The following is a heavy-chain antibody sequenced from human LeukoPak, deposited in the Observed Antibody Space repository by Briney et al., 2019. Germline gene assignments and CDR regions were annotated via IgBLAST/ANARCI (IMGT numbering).Heavy chain of an antibody. CDR2: ISGSGGST. V-gene: IGHV3-23*01. D-gene: IGHD2-2*01. Sequence: PGGSLRLSCAASGFTFSSYAMSWVRQAPGKGLEWVSAISGSGGSTYYADSVKGRFTISRDNSKNTLYLQMNSLRAEDTAVYYCAKAMLGYCSSTSCYPNDYWGQGTLVTVSS. CDR1: GFTFSSYA. J-gene: IGHJ4*02. CDR3: AKAMLGYCSSTSCYPNDY.